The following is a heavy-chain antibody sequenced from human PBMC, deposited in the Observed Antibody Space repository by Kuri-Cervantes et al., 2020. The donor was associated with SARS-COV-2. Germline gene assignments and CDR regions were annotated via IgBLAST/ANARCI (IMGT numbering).Heavy chain of an antibody. V-gene: IGHV3-30*07. J-gene: IGHJ5*02. D-gene: IGHD4-17*01. CDR3: AKSPQDYGDYENWFDP. CDR1: GFTFSSYA. CDR2: ISYDGSNK. Sequence: GESLKISCAASGFTFSSYAVHWVRQAPGKGLEWVAVISYDGSNKYYADSVKGRFTISSDNSKNTLYLQMNSLRAEDTAVYYCAKSPQDYGDYENWFDPWGQGTLVTVSS.